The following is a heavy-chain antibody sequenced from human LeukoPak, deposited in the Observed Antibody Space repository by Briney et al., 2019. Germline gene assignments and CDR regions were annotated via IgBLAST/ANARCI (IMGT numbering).Heavy chain of an antibody. V-gene: IGHV3-21*01. CDR3: ARDEKLLWFGELTYYYGMDV. CDR2: ISSSSSYI. D-gene: IGHD3-10*01. CDR1: GFTFSSYS. J-gene: IGHJ6*02. Sequence: PGGSLRLPCAASGFTFSSYSMNWVRQAPGKGLEWVSSISSSSSYIYYADSVKGRFTISRDNAKNSLYLQMNSLRAEDTAVYYCARDEKLLWFGELTYYYGMDVWGQGTTVTVSS.